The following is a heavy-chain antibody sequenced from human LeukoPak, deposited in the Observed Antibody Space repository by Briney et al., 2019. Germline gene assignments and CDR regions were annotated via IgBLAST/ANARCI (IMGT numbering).Heavy chain of an antibody. J-gene: IGHJ4*02. D-gene: IGHD3-3*01. CDR2: ISGSDGST. CDR1: GFTFSSYA. V-gene: IGHV3-23*01. CDR3: AKDITIFGVVRPIDY. Sequence: GGSLRLYCAASGFTFSSYAMSWVRQAPGKGLEWVSAISGSDGSTYYADSVKGRFTISRDNSKNTLYLQMNSLRAEDTAVYYCAKDITIFGVVRPIDYWGQGTLVTVSS.